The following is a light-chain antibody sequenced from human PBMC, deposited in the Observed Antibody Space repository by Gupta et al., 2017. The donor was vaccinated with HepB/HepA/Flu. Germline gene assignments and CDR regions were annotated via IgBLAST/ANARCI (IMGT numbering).Light chain of an antibody. CDR2: DAS. Sequence: IVLTPSPATLSLSPGERATLSCRASQSVSSYLAWYQQKPGQAPRLLIYDASNRATGIPARFSGSGSGTDFTLTISSLEPEDFAVYYCQPRSNWPPGLTFGGGTKVEIK. CDR3: QPRSNWPPGLT. V-gene: IGKV3-11*01. J-gene: IGKJ4*01. CDR1: QSVSSY.